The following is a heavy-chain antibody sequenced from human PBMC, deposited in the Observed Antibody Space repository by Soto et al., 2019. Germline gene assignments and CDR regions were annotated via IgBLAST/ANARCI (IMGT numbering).Heavy chain of an antibody. CDR2: IYYSGST. Sequence: PSETLSLPCTDSGGSINRRSYYPVWIRQPPGKGLEWNVSIYYSGSTYNNPSVRSRVSMSIDTSKDQFSLKLKSVTAADTALYFCARQRTSVVTQAYFDVWGPGSLVTVSS. V-gene: IGHV4-39*01. CDR3: ARQRTSVVTQAYFDV. CDR1: GGSINRRSYY. J-gene: IGHJ4*02. D-gene: IGHD2-21*02.